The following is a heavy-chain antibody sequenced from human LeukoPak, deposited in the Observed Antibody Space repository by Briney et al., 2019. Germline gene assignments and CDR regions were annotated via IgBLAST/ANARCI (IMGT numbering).Heavy chain of an antibody. CDR2: IYYSGST. D-gene: IGHD5-12*01. J-gene: IGHJ4*02. CDR3: ARDGSGYGIFDY. CDR1: GGSISSGDYY. Sequence: SQTLSLTCTVSGGSISSGDYYWSWIRQHPGKGLEWIGYIYYSGSTYYNLSLKSRLTISVDTSKNQFSLKLSSVTAADTAVYYCARDGSGYGIFDYWGQGSLVTVSS. V-gene: IGHV4-31*03.